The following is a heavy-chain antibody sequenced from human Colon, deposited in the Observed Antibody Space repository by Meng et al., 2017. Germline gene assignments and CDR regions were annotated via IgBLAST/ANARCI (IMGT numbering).Heavy chain of an antibody. CDR1: GGSVSSVSYY. D-gene: IGHD3-22*01. V-gene: IGHV4-61*01. J-gene: IGHJ4*02. CDR3: ARGASDYDFDY. Sequence: QVQLQGSGPGLVGRAETLALTCTVSGGSVSSVSYYWSWFRQPPGKGLEWIGYIYYSGSTNYTPSLKSRVTISVDTSKNQFSLKLSSVTAADTAVYYCARGASDYDFDYWGQGTLVTVSS. CDR2: IYYSGST.